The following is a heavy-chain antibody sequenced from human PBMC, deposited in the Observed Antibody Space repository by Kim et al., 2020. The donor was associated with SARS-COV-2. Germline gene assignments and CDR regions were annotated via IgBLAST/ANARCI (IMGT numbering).Heavy chain of an antibody. CDR3: AREAGRGLRMGQRYFDV. CDR2: ISGDGAVT. CDR1: GFTSDDYA. Sequence: GGSLRLSCAASGFTSDDYAMHWVRQGPEKGLEWVSIISGDGAVTAYAGSVTGRFTIPKDSSKNSLYLQLNSLRTEDSALYYCAREAGRGLRMGQRYFDVWGRGALVTVSS. J-gene: IGHJ2*01. D-gene: IGHD1-26*01. V-gene: IGHV3-43*02.